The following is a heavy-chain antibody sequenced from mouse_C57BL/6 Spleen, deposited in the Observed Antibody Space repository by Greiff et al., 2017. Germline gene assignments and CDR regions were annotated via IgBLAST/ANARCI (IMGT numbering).Heavy chain of an antibody. CDR3: ARGGIYYGNSAWFAY. CDR2: ILPGSGST. V-gene: IGHV1-9*01. CDR1: GYTFTGYW. J-gene: IGHJ3*01. D-gene: IGHD2-1*01. Sequence: VKLVESGAELMKPGASVKLSCKATGYTFTGYWIAWVKPRPGHGLEWIGAILPGSGSTNYNEKFKGKATFTADTSSNTAYMQLSSLTTEDTAIYYCARGGIYYGNSAWFAYWGQGTLVTVSA.